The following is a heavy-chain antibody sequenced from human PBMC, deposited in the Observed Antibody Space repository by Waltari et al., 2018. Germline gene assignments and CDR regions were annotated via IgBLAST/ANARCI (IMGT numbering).Heavy chain of an antibody. D-gene: IGHD5-12*01. CDR1: GYTFTGYY. V-gene: IGHV1-2*02. CDR2: INPNRGGT. CDR3: ARDYSDYSPFDY. J-gene: IGHJ4*02. Sequence: QVQLVQSGAEVKKPGASVKVSCKASGYTFTGYYMHWVRQAPGQGLEWMGWINPNRGGTNYAQKFQGRVTMTRDTSISTAYMELSRLRSDDTAVYYCARDYSDYSPFDYWGQGTLVTVSS.